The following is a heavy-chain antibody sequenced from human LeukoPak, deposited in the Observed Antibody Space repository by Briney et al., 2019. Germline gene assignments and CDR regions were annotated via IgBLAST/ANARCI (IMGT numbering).Heavy chain of an antibody. J-gene: IGHJ6*02. CDR2: IRGDGSMT. Sequence: GGSLRLSCAASGFTFSTHWMYWVSQAPGKELVWVSRIRGDGSMTSYADSVKGRFTISRDNAKDTLFLQMTSLRVEDTAVYSCASLLTPYHGSGGGGVDVWGQGTTVTVSS. CDR1: GFTFSTHW. V-gene: IGHV3-74*01. D-gene: IGHD3-10*01. CDR3: ASLLTPYHGSGGGGVDV.